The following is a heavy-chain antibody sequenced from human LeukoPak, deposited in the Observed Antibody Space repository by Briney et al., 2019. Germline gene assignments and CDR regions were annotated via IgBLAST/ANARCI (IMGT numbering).Heavy chain of an antibody. V-gene: IGHV3-30*03. D-gene: IGHD4-17*01. CDR3: ARDLNGDYPEDSLDI. Sequence: GGSLRLSCTASGFTFSTYGMHWVRQAPGKGLEWVTLISYDGSTKYYSDSVKGRFTLSRDNSKNTLYLQMNSLRPEDTAVYYCARDLNGDYPEDSLDIWGQGTMVTVS. CDR2: ISYDGSTK. CDR1: GFTFSTYG. J-gene: IGHJ3*02.